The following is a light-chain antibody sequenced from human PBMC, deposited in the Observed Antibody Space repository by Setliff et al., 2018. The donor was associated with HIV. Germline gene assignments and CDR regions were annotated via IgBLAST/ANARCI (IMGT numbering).Light chain of an antibody. CDR3: SPYTGSDTFDV. J-gene: IGLJ1*01. CDR2: EVK. CDR1: NSDIGTYDL. V-gene: IGLV2-23*02. Sequence: QSVLTQPASVSGSPGQAITISCTGNNSDIGTYDLVSWYQQHPGRAPKLTIFEVKRRPSGVSNRFSGSKSGNTASLTISGLQAEDEATYFCSPYTGSDTFDVFGTGTKVTVL.